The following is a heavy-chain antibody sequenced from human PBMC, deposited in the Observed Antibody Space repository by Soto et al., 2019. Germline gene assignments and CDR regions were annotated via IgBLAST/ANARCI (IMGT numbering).Heavy chain of an antibody. CDR3: AHGPGEQWLVLRTDWFDP. V-gene: IGHV2-5*02. D-gene: IGHD6-19*01. CDR1: GFSLSTSGVG. CDR2: IYWDDDK. J-gene: IGHJ5*02. Sequence: QITLKESGPTLVKPTQTLTLTCTFSGFSLSTSGVGVGWIRQPPGKALEWLALIYWDDDKRYSPSLKSRLTITKDTSKNQVVLTMTNMDPVDTATYYCAHGPGEQWLVLRTDWFDPWGQGTLVTVSS.